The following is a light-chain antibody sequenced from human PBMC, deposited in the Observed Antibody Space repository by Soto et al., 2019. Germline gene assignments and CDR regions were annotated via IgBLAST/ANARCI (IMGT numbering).Light chain of an antibody. CDR1: QSVSSY. V-gene: IGKV3-11*01. Sequence: EIVLTQSPATLSWSPGDRATLSCRASQSVSSYLAWYQQKPGQAPRLLIYDASNTATGIPARFSGSGSGTDFTLTISSLEPEDFALYYCQQRSNWLTFGGGTKVEIK. CDR2: DAS. J-gene: IGKJ4*01. CDR3: QQRSNWLT.